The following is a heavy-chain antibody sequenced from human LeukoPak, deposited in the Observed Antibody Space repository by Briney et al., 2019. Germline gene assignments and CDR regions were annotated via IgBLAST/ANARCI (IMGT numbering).Heavy chain of an antibody. CDR1: GFTFSSYG. CDR3: ARDTNGYSYGYCFGY. D-gene: IGHD5-18*01. CDR2: IWVDGKNE. J-gene: IGHJ4*02. V-gene: IGHV3-33*01. Sequence: PGRSLRLSCAASGFTFSSYGMHWVRQAPGKGLEWVADIWVDGKNEHFADSVKGRFTISRDNSKNTLHLQMNSLRAEDTAVYYCARDTNGYSYGYCFGYWGQGTLVTVSS.